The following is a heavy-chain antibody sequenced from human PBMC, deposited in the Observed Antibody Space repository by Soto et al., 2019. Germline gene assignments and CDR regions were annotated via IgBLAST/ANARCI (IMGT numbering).Heavy chain of an antibody. CDR2: ISSGSDSI. J-gene: IGHJ1*01. CDR1: VCIFTSYS. D-gene: IGHD6-19*01. Sequence: PGGSLRRSCAASVCIFTSYSMVWVRLAPGKGLDWVASISSGSDSIFYADSVKGRFTVSRDNAKKSLFLQMNNLRAEDTAVYFCARDRSADRFVQYFQNWGQGNQVTV. V-gene: IGHV3-21*01. CDR3: ARDRSADRFVQYFQN.